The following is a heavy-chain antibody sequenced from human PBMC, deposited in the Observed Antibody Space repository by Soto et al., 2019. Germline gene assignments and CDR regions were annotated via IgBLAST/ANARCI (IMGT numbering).Heavy chain of an antibody. CDR2: INAGNGNT. CDR1: GYTFTSYA. Sequence: QVQLVQSGAEVKKPGASVKVSCKASGYTFTSYAMHWVRQAPGQRLEWMGWINAGNGNTKYSQKFQGRVTITRDTPASTAHMELSSLRSEDTAVYYCARVRGVVVQADPLHHDAFDIWGQGTMVTVSS. V-gene: IGHV1-3*01. D-gene: IGHD2-2*01. CDR3: ARVRGVVVQADPLHHDAFDI. J-gene: IGHJ3*02.